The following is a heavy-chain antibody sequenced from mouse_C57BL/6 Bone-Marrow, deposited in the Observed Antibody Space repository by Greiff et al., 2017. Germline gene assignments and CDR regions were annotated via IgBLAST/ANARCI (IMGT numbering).Heavy chain of an antibody. J-gene: IGHJ1*03. CDR1: GYTFTSYW. D-gene: IGHD2-5*01. V-gene: IGHV1-55*01. CDR2: ICPGSGST. Sequence: QVQLLQPGAELVKPGASVKMSCKASGYTFTSYWITWVKQRPGQGLEWIGDICPGSGSTNYTEKFKSKATLTVDTSSSTAYMQLSILTSADSAVYYGARPYESNYCYFDFWGRGTTVTVSS. CDR3: ARPYESNYCYFDF.